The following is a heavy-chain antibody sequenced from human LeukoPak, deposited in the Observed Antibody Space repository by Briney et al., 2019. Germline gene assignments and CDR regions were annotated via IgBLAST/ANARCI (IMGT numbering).Heavy chain of an antibody. D-gene: IGHD3-10*01. CDR2: ISSSSSYI. J-gene: IGHJ4*02. CDR3: ARDYGSGSSQYYFDY. CDR1: GFTFRSYS. V-gene: IGHV3-21*01. Sequence: GGSLRLSCAASGFTFRSYSMNWVRQAPGKGLEWVSSISSSSSYIYYADSVKGRFTISRDNAKNSLYLQTNSLRAEDTAVYYCARDYGSGSSQYYFDYWGQGTLVTVSS.